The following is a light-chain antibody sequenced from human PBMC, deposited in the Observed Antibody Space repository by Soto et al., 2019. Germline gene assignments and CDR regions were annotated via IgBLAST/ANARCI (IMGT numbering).Light chain of an antibody. CDR3: QHYDKFAWT. CDR1: QSISSW. Sequence: QSSKSASSVYACVGDRVTITCRASQSISSWLAWYQQKPGKAPKLLIYKASTLESGVPSMFIGSGPRTESTLTIGSLQPDDFATYYCQHYDKFAWTLGHGTKVDIK. V-gene: IGKV1-5*03. CDR2: KAS. J-gene: IGKJ1*01.